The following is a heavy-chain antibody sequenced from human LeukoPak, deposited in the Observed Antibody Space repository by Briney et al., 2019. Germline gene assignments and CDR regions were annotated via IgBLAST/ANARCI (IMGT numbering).Heavy chain of an antibody. V-gene: IGHV4-61*10. CDR1: GGSISSGSYY. Sequence: PSETLSLTCTVSGGSISSGSYYWSWIRQPAGKGLEWIGYVHYSGSTNYNPSLKSRVTISVDTSKNQFSLKVSSVTAADTAVYYCAREGTTTDAFDIWGQGTMVTVSS. D-gene: IGHD1-1*01. CDR3: AREGTTTDAFDI. J-gene: IGHJ3*02. CDR2: VHYSGST.